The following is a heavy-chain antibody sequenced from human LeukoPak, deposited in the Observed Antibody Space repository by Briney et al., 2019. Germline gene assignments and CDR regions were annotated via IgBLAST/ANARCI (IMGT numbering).Heavy chain of an antibody. CDR2: IYYSGST. J-gene: IGHJ4*02. V-gene: IGHV4-39*01. CDR1: GGSISSSSYY. CDR3: ARHFIVSYSV. D-gene: IGHD3-10*01. Sequence: PSETLSLTCTVSGGSISSSSYYWGWIRQPPGKGLEWIGSIYYSGSTNYNPSLKSRVTISVDTSKNQFSLKLSSVTAADTAVYYCARHFIVSYSVWGQGTLVTVSS.